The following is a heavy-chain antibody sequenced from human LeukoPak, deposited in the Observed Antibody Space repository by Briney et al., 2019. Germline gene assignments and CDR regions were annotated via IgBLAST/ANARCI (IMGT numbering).Heavy chain of an antibody. V-gene: IGHV4-59*01. D-gene: IGHD3-10*01. CDR3: ARDRPWSSESYFSRLDYYYYMDV. CDR2: IYYSGST. J-gene: IGHJ6*03. Sequence: SETLSLTCTVSGGSISSYYWSWIRQPPGKGLEWIGYIYYSGSTNYNPSLKSRVTISVDTSKNQFSLKLSSVTAADTAVYYCARDRPWSSESYFSRLDYYYYMDVWGKGTTVTVSS. CDR1: GGSISSYY.